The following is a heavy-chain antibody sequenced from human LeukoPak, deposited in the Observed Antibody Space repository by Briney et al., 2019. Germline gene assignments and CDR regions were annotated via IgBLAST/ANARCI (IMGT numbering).Heavy chain of an antibody. CDR1: GYTSTSYY. V-gene: IGHV1-46*01. D-gene: IGHD3-22*01. CDR2: INPSGGST. CDR3: ARSSSYYYDSSGYYPDAFDI. J-gene: IGHJ3*02. Sequence: ASVKVSCKASGYTSTSYYMHWVRQAPGQGLEWMGIINPSGGSTSYAQKFQGRVTMTRDTSTSTVYMELSSLRSEDTAVYYCARSSSYYYDSSGYYPDAFDIWGQGTMVTVSS.